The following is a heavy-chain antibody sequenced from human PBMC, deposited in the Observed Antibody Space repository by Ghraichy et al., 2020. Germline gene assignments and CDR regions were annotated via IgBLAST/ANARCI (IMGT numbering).Heavy chain of an antibody. CDR3: AKSSGSYSNYDY. V-gene: IGHV3-23*01. Sequence: GESLNISCAASEFAFSIHAMGWVRQAPGKGLEWVSGISGGGDDTKYADSVKGRFIISRDNSKNTLDLQLNSLRAEDTAVYYCAKSSGSYSNYDYWGRGTLVTVSS. CDR2: ISGGGDDT. D-gene: IGHD1-26*01. CDR1: EFAFSIHA. J-gene: IGHJ4*02.